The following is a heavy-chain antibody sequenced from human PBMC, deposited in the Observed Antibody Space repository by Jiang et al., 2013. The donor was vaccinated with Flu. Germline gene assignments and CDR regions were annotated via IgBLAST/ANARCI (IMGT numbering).Heavy chain of an antibody. Sequence: LLKPSETLSLTCAVYGGSFSGYYWSWIRQPPGKGLEWIGEINHSGSTNYNPSLKSRVTISVDTSKNQFSLKLSSVTAADTAVYYCARRIQLIGAFDIWGQGTMVTVSS. CDR2: INHSGST. CDR1: GGSFSGYY. V-gene: IGHV4-34*01. J-gene: IGHJ3*02. D-gene: IGHD5-18*01. CDR3: ARRIQLIGAFDI.